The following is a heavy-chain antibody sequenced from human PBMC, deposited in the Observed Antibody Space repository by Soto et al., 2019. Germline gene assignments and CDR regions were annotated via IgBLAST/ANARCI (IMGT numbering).Heavy chain of an antibody. J-gene: IGHJ4*02. CDR2: LSYDVRNK. CDR3: AREQVTGYYNVIGY. CDR1: GFTFSSYS. V-gene: IGHV3-30*04. Sequence: QVHLVESGGGVVQPGRSLRLSCAASGFTFSSYSMHWVRQAQGKGLEWVAVLSYDVRNKFYADSVRGRFTISRDNSKNTLYLQMNILRVEDTAVYYCAREQVTGYYNVIGYWGQGTLVTVSS. D-gene: IGHD3-9*01.